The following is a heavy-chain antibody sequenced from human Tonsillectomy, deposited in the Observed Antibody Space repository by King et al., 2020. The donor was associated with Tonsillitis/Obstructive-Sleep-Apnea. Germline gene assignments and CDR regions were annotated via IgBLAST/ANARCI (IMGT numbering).Heavy chain of an antibody. Sequence: VQLVESGGGLVQPGGSLRLSCAASRFTFSSYWMSWVRQAPGKGLEWVANIKQDGSEKYYVDSVKGRFTISRDNAKNSLYLQMNSLRAEDTAVYYCARVANWHFNWFDPWGQGTLVTVSS. CDR2: IKQDGSEK. V-gene: IGHV3-7*01. J-gene: IGHJ5*02. D-gene: IGHD1-1*01. CDR3: ARVANWHFNWFDP. CDR1: RFTFSSYW.